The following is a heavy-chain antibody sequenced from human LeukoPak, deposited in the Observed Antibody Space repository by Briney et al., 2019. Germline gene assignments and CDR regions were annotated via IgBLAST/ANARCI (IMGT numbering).Heavy chain of an antibody. CDR1: GGSFSAYY. Sequence: MPSETLSLTCAVYGGSFSAYYWSWIRQPPGKGLEWIGKINHSGSTNYNPSLKSRVTISIDTSKNQFSLKLTSVTDADTAVYYCARGSPPDYCSSTSCYDDYWGQGTPVTVSS. CDR3: ARGSPPDYCSSTSCYDDY. D-gene: IGHD2-2*01. V-gene: IGHV4-34*01. CDR2: INHSGST. J-gene: IGHJ4*02.